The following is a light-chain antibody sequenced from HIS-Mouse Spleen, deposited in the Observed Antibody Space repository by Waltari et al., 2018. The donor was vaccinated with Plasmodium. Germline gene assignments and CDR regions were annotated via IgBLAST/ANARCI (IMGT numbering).Light chain of an antibody. CDR1: KLGYKY. CDR2: QDS. Sequence: SYELTQPPSVSVSPGQTASITCSGDKLGYKYACWYQQKPGQSPVLVIYQDSKRPSGIPARFSGSHSGNTATLTISGTQAMDEADYYCQAWDSSTVVFGGGTKLTVL. V-gene: IGLV3-1*01. CDR3: QAWDSSTVV. J-gene: IGLJ2*01.